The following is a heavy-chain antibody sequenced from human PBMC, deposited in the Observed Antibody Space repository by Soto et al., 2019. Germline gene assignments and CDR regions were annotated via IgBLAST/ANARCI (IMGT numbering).Heavy chain of an antibody. Sequence: QVQLVQSGAEVKKPGASVKVSCKASGYTFTSYGISWVRQAPGQGLEWMGWISAYNGNTNYAQKLQGRVTMTTDTSTSTANMELRSLRSDDTAVYYCARDLLNSDIVVVPAARSHWFDPWGQGTLVTVSS. CDR2: ISAYNGNT. D-gene: IGHD2-2*01. CDR1: GYTFTSYG. CDR3: ARDLLNSDIVVVPAARSHWFDP. J-gene: IGHJ5*02. V-gene: IGHV1-18*01.